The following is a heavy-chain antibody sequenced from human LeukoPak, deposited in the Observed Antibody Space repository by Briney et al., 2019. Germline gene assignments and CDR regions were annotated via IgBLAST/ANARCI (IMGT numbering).Heavy chain of an antibody. J-gene: IGHJ4*02. CDR2: IYYSGSN. CDR3: ARPSQSSSWYYFDY. Sequence: SETLSLTCTVSGGSFSSYYGSGIRQPPGKGLEWIGYIYYSGSNNYNPSLKSRVTISVGTSKNQFSLKRSSVTAADTDVYYCARPSQSSSWYYFDYWGQGTLVTVSS. CDR1: GGSFSSYY. V-gene: IGHV4-59*01. D-gene: IGHD6-13*01.